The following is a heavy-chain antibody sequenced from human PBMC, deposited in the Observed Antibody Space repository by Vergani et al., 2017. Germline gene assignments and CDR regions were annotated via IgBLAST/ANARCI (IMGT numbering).Heavy chain of an antibody. CDR2: INPNSGGT. CDR3: ARTLRDYDYVWGSYREGFDY. CDR1: GYTFTGYY. D-gene: IGHD3-16*02. Sequence: QVQLVQSGAEVKKPGASVKVSCKASGYTFTGYYMHWVRQAPGQGLEWMGWINPNSGGTNYAQKFQGRVTMTRDTSISTAYMELSSLRSEDTAVYYCARTLRDYDYVWGSYREGFDYWGQGTLVTVSS. J-gene: IGHJ4*02. V-gene: IGHV1-2*02.